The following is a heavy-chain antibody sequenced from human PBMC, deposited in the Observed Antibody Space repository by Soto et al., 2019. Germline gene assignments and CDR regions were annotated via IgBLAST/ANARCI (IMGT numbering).Heavy chain of an antibody. CDR1: GGSISSSSYY. V-gene: IGHV4-39*01. Sequence: PSETLSLTCTVSGGSISSSSYYWGRIRQPPGKGLEWIGSIYYSGSTYYNPSLKSRVTISVDTSKNQFSLKLSSLTPEDTAVYYCVKGRSGQQMVRGFDYWGQGTLVTVSS. CDR3: VKGRSGQQMVRGFDY. CDR2: IYYSGST. D-gene: IGHD6-13*01. J-gene: IGHJ4*02.